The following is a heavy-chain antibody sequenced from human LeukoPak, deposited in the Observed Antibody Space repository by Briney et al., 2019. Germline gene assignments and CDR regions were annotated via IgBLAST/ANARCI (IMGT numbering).Heavy chain of an antibody. J-gene: IGHJ5*02. Sequence: PGGSLRLSCAASGFTFSNYEMNWVRQAPGKGLEWISHISNFGDIIHYADSVKGRFTISRDNAKNTLNLQMNSLRAEDTAVYYCARDLGQYYDTSDNWFDPWGQGTLVTVSS. D-gene: IGHD3-22*01. CDR3: ARDLGQYYDTSDNWFDP. V-gene: IGHV3-48*03. CDR2: ISNFGDII. CDR1: GFTFSNYE.